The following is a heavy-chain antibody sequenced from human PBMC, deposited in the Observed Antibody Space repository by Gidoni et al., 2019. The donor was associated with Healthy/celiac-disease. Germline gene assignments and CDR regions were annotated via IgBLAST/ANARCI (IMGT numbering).Heavy chain of an antibody. CDR2: IYSGGST. V-gene: IGHV3-53*01. Sequence: EVQLVESGGGLIQPGGSLRLSCAASGSTVSSNYMSWVRQAPGKGLEWVSVIYSGGSTYYADSVKGRFTISRDNSKNTLYLQMNSLRAEDTAVYYCAKQVPVSNWFDPWGQGTLVTVSS. CDR3: AKQVPVSNWFDP. CDR1: GSTVSSNY. J-gene: IGHJ5*02.